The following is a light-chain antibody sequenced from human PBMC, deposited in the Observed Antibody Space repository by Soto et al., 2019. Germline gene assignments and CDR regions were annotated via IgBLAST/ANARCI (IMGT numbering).Light chain of an antibody. Sequence: QSVLTQPPSASGTPGQRVTISCSGSSSNIGSNTVNWYQQLPGTAPKLLIYSNNQRPSGVPARFSGSKSGTSASLAISGLQADDEADYYCAAWDDSLHGPVFGGGTKLTVL. CDR2: SNN. CDR3: AAWDDSLHGPV. CDR1: SSNIGSNT. V-gene: IGLV1-44*01. J-gene: IGLJ2*01.